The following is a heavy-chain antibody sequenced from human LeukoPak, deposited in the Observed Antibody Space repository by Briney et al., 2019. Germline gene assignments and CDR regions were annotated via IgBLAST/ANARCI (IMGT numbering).Heavy chain of an antibody. CDR1: GGSISSRGYY. CDR3: ARRDCSGGSCYWFDP. V-gene: IGHV4-39*01. Sequence: SQTLSLTCTVSGGSISSRGYYWGWIRQPPGKGLEWIGTIYYSGSTYYNPSLKSRVTISVDTSKNQFSLKLSSVTAADTAVYYCARRDCSGGSCYWFDPWGQGTLVTVSS. D-gene: IGHD2-15*01. J-gene: IGHJ5*02. CDR2: IYYSGST.